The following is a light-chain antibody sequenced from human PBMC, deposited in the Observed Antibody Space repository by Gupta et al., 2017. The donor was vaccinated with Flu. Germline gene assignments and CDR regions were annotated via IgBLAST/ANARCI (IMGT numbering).Light chain of an antibody. CDR3: AAWDDNLNVRV. V-gene: IGLV1-44*01. J-gene: IGLJ3*02. Sequence: VTISCSGSSSNSGRNTVDWSRQFPGTAPKRRNVSHGQRPSGVPDRFSGSKAGTSASLAISGLQSEDEADYDCAAWDDNLNVRVFGGGTKLTVL. CDR1: SSNSGRNT. CDR2: SHG.